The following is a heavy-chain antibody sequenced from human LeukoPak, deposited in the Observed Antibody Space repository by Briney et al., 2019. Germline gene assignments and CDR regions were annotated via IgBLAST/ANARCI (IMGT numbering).Heavy chain of an antibody. CDR2: ISYDGSNK. V-gene: IGHV3-30*04. D-gene: IGHD1-26*01. Sequence: GGSLRLSCAASGFTFSDYAMHWVRQAPGKGLEWVAVISYDGSNKYYADSVKGRFTISRDNSKNTLYLQMNSLRAEDTAVYYCARGIGPWNYYYMDVWGKGTTVTVSS. CDR3: ARGIGPWNYYYMDV. J-gene: IGHJ6*03. CDR1: GFTFSDYA.